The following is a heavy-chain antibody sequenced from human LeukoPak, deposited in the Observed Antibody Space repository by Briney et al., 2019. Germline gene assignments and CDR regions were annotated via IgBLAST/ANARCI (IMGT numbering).Heavy chain of an antibody. D-gene: IGHD3-22*01. J-gene: IGHJ4*02. Sequence: ASVKVSCKASGYSFTGYFIHWVRQAPGQGLEWMGCIDPNSGDTKYAQKFQGRVSMPRDTSTRTAYMEVGRLRSDDTAVYFCARSGSTGYSLDYWGQGTLVTVSS. V-gene: IGHV1-2*02. CDR3: ARSGSTGYSLDY. CDR2: IDPNSGDT. CDR1: GYSFTGYF.